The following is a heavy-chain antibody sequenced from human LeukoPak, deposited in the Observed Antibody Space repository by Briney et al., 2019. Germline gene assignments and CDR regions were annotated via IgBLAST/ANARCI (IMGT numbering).Heavy chain of an antibody. Sequence: GASVKVSCKASGGTFSSHAISWVRQAPGRGLEWMGGIIPIFGTANYAQKFQGRVTITTDESTSTAYMELSSLRSEDTAVYYCARARGITGTLYYFDYWGQGTLVTVSS. CDR1: GGTFSSHA. V-gene: IGHV1-69*05. J-gene: IGHJ4*02. D-gene: IGHD1-20*01. CDR2: IIPIFGTA. CDR3: ARARGITGTLYYFDY.